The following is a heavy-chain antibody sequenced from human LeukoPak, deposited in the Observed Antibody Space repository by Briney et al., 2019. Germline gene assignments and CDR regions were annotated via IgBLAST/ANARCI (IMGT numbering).Heavy chain of an antibody. J-gene: IGHJ6*03. V-gene: IGHV3-30*02. Sequence: AGGSLRLSCAASGFSFSGYGMHWVRQAPGKGLEWVAFIRYDGSNEYYTDSVKGRFTISRDKSKNTLSLQMKGLRVEDTAVYYCAKVMPPGRIRFYSYYMDVWGKGTTVSVS. CDR1: GFSFSGYG. D-gene: IGHD2-15*01. CDR2: IRYDGSNE. CDR3: AKVMPPGRIRFYSYYMDV.